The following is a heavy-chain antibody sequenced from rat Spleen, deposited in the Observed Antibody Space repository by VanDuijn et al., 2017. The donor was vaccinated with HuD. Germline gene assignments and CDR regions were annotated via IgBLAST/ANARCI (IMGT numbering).Heavy chain of an antibody. CDR3: AKEEGSITAFDY. J-gene: IGHJ2*01. CDR2: INTDGGST. V-gene: IGHV5-58*01. D-gene: IGHD1-2*01. CDR1: GFTFSSYW. Sequence: EVQLVETGGGLVQPGRSLKLSCVASGFTFSSYWMYWIRQAPGKGLEWVSSINTDGGSTYYPDSVKGRFTISRDNAENTVYLQMNSLRSEDTATYYCAKEEGSITAFDYWGQGVMVTVSS.